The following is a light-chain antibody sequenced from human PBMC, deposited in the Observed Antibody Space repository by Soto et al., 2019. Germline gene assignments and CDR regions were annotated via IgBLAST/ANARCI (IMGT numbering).Light chain of an antibody. V-gene: IGKV3-20*01. CDR2: DTS. CDR3: QQYGTSPIT. Sequence: EIMLTRSPGTLSLSTGERATLSCRASQSVTSTYLAWYQQRPGQTPTLLISDTSIRATGIPDRFSGSGSGTDFTLAISRLGPEDFAVYYCQQYGTSPITFGQGTRLEIK. CDR1: QSVTSTY. J-gene: IGKJ5*01.